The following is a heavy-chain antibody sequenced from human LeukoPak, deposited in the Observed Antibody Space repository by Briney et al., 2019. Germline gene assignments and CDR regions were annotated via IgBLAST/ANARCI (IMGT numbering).Heavy chain of an antibody. CDR2: INKDGSEN. D-gene: IGHD3-3*01. CDR3: ARGDSAFGVVSDY. CDR1: GFTFSSYW. V-gene: IGHV3-7*03. Sequence: QPGGSLRLSCAASGFTFSSYWMSWLRQAPGKGLEWVDNINKDGSENYYLDSVKGRFTISSDNAKNSLHLQINSLRVEDTAVYYCARGDSAFGVVSDYWGDGTLVTVSS. J-gene: IGHJ4*01.